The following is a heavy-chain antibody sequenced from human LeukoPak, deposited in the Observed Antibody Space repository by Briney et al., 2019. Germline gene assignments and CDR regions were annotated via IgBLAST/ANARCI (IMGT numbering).Heavy chain of an antibody. V-gene: IGHV4-59*08. CDR3: ARLLRPGGRKGDAFDI. J-gene: IGHJ3*02. Sequence: SQTLSLTCTVSGGSISGHHWTWIRRPPGTGLEWIGYFYDSGDFNYNPSLKSRVTIWMDMSNNQFSLTMSSVTAADTAMYYCARLLRPGGRKGDAFDIWGQGTLVTVSP. CDR2: FYDSGDF. D-gene: IGHD1-26*01. CDR1: GGSISGHH.